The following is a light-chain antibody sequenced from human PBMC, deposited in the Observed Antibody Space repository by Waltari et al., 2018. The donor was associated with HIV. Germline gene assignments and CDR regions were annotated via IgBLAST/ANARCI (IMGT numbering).Light chain of an antibody. CDR2: GRN. Sequence: SSELTQDPSVSVALGQTVRITCQGDSLRRYYASWYKQKSGQAPVVVVFGRNYRPSGIPARFSGSSSGNTATLTITGAQVDDEADYYCHSRDSSGSHVVFGGGTKVTVL. CDR3: HSRDSSGSHVV. V-gene: IGLV3-19*01. CDR1: SLRRYY. J-gene: IGLJ2*01.